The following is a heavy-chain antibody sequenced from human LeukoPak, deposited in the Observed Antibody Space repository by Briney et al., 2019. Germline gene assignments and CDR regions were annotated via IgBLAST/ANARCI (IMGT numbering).Heavy chain of an antibody. CDR2: IYHSGST. D-gene: IGHD6-19*01. J-gene: IGHJ4*02. CDR1: GGSISSYY. Sequence: PSETLSLTCTVSGGSISSYYWSWIRQPPGKGLEWIGSIYHSGSTYYNPSLKSRVTISVDTSKNQFSLRLSSVTAADTAVYYCARAGTPVAGQTWGQGTLVTVSS. V-gene: IGHV4-38-2*02. CDR3: ARAGTPVAGQT.